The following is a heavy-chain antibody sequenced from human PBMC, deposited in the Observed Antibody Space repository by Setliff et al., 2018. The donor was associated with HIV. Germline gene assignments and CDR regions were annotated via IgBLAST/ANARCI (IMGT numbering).Heavy chain of an antibody. CDR1: GYTFSSYV. J-gene: IGHJ4*02. CDR2: INAGNGYT. V-gene: IGHV1-3*01. D-gene: IGHD6-13*01. Sequence: ASVKVSCKASGYTFSSYVMNWVRQAPGHKLEWMGWINAGNGYTKYSQKFQGRVSITRDTPASTAYMELSSLRSEDTAVYYCARDGAGSSWDAFFDYWGQGTLVTVSS. CDR3: ARDGAGSSWDAFFDY.